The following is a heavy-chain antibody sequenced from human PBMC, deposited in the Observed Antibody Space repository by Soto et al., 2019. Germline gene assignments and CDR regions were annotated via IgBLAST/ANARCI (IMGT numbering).Heavy chain of an antibody. J-gene: IGHJ6*01. CDR2: ISWNSGSI. Sequence: EVQLVESGGGLVQPGRSLRLSCAASGFTFDDYAMHWVRQAPGKGLEWVSGISWNSGSIGYADSVKGRFTISRDNAKNSLYLQMNSLRAEDTALYYCAKVYERRSYGYSGYYGMDVW. CDR3: AKVYERRSYGYSGYYGMDV. D-gene: IGHD5-18*01. V-gene: IGHV3-9*01. CDR1: GFTFDDYA.